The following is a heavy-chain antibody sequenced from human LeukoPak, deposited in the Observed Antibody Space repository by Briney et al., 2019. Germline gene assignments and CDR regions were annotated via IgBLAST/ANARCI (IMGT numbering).Heavy chain of an antibody. CDR2: ISGSGGST. Sequence: GGSLRLSCAASGFTFSSYAMSWVRQAPGKGLEWVSAISGSGGSTYYADSVKGRFTISRDNSKNTLYLQMNSLRAEDTALYYCAKSSEWLRYFDYWGQGTLVTVSS. CDR3: AKSSEWLRYFDY. J-gene: IGHJ4*02. CDR1: GFTFSSYA. V-gene: IGHV3-23*01. D-gene: IGHD5-12*01.